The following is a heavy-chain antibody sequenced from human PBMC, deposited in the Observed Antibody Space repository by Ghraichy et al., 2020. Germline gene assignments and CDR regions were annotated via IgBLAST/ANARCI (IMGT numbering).Heavy chain of an antibody. CDR1: GGSISSGGYY. D-gene: IGHD2-15*01. Sequence: SETLSLTCIVSGGSISSGGYYWSWIRQHPGKGLEWIGYIYNSGSTSYNPSLKSRVNLSVDTSQNHFSLKLTSVTDADTAVYYCWSYSRRFYNNGVDVWGQGTTVTVSS. J-gene: IGHJ6*02. V-gene: IGHV4-31*03. CDR3: WSYSRRFYNNGVDV. CDR2: IYNSGST.